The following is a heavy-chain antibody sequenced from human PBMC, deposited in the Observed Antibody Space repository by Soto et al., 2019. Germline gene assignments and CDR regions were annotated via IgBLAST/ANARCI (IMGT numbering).Heavy chain of an antibody. CDR2: ISSSSSYI. D-gene: IGHD3-10*01. Sequence: EVQLVESGGGLVKPGGSLRLSCAASGFTFSSYSMNWVRQAPGKGLEWVSSISSSSSYIYYADSVKGRFTISRDNAKNSLYLQMNSLRAEDMAVYYCARDRRITMVRGGVSDYWGQGTLVTVSS. J-gene: IGHJ4*02. CDR3: ARDRRITMVRGGVSDY. CDR1: GFTFSSYS. V-gene: IGHV3-21*01.